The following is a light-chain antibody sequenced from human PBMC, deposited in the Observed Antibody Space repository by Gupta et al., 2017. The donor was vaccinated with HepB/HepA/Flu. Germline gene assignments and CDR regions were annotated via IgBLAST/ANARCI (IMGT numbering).Light chain of an antibody. J-gene: IGLJ1*01. V-gene: IGLV2-11*01. CDR3: CSYAGSYTYV. Sequence: QSALTQPRSVSGSPGRSVTISCTGTSSDVGGYNYVSWYQQHPGKAPKLMIYDVSKRPSGVPDRFSGSKSGNKASLTISGLQAEDEADYYCCSYAGSYTYVFGTGTKVTVL. CDR2: DVS. CDR1: SSDVGGYNY.